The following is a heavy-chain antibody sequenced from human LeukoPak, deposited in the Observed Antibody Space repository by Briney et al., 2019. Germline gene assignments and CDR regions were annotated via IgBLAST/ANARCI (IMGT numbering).Heavy chain of an antibody. J-gene: IGHJ6*03. D-gene: IGHD1-7*01. Sequence: SETLSLTCTASGGSISSHYWSWIRQPPGKGLEWIGYIYYSGSTNYNPSLKSRVTISVDTSKNQFSLKLSFVTAADTAVYYCARLSWNYVYYYYYYMDVWGKGTTVTVSS. CDR1: GGSISSHY. CDR3: ARLSWNYVYYYYYYMDV. CDR2: IYYSGST. V-gene: IGHV4-59*11.